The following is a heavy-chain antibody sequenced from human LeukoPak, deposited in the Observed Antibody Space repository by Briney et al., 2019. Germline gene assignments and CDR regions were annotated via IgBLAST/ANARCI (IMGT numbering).Heavy chain of an antibody. D-gene: IGHD6-19*01. CDR2: IRYDGSNK. J-gene: IGHJ4*02. V-gene: IGHV3-30*02. CDR3: AKDGGAVAGTRIDY. CDR1: GFTFSSYG. Sequence: GGSLRLSCAASGFTFSSYGMHWVRQAPGKGLEWVAFIRYDGSNKYYADSVKGRFTISRDNSKNTLYLQMNTLRAEDTAVYCCAKDGGAVAGTRIDYWGQGTLVTVSS.